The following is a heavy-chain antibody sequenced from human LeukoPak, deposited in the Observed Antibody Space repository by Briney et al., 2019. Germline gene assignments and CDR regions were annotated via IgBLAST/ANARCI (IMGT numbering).Heavy chain of an antibody. CDR1: GYTFTDYY. CDR3: ARSYFDVLTNYYMWLAP. J-gene: IGHJ5*02. Sequence: ASVKVSCKASGYTFTDYYIHWVRQAPGQGLEWMGWINLNSGDTYYAQNFQDRVTMTGDTSISTAYLELSSLRSGDTAVFYCARSYFDVLTNYYMWLAPWGQGTLVTVSS. D-gene: IGHD3-9*01. V-gene: IGHV1-2*02. CDR2: INLNSGDT.